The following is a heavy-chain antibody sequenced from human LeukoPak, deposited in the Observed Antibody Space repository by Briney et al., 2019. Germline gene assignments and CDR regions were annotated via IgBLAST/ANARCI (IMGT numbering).Heavy chain of an antibody. CDR2: IKSKTDGGTT. CDR3: TTDWVVRGVY. D-gene: IGHD3-10*01. V-gene: IGHV3-15*01. Sequence: GGSLRLSCAASGFTFSSYGMSWVRQAPGKGLEWVGRIKSKTDGGTTDYAAPVKGRFTISRDDSKNTLYLQMNSLKTEDTAVYYCTTDWVVRGVYWGQGTLVTVSS. J-gene: IGHJ4*02. CDR1: GFTFSSYG.